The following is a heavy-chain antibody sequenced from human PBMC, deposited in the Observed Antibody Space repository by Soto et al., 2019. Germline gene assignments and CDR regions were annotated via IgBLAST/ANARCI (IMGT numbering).Heavy chain of an antibody. D-gene: IGHD3-22*01. CDR1: RFTFSAYG. V-gene: IGHV3-30*03. CDR2: ISYDGGIK. Sequence: QVQLVESGGGVVQPGRSLRLSCAASRFTFSAYGMHWVRQAPGKGLEWVALISYDGGIKYYADSMRGRFTISRDNSKNTLYLQMNSLRAEDTAVYYCSRDSSGFFDYWGQGTLVSVSS. CDR3: SRDSSGFFDY. J-gene: IGHJ4*02.